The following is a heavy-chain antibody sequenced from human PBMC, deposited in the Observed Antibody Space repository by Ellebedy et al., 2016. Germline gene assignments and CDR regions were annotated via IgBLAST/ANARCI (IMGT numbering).Heavy chain of an antibody. J-gene: IGHJ6*02. V-gene: IGHV3-72*01. D-gene: IGHD1-1*01. CDR3: TSASASTTGMDV. CDR2: SRNKANSYTA. Sequence: GESLKISXAASGFTFSDHYMDWVRQAPGKGLEWVGRSRNKANSYTAEYAASVKGRFTISRDDSRNSMYLQMNSLTTEDTAMYYRTSASASTTGMDVWGQGTTVTVSS. CDR1: GFTFSDHY.